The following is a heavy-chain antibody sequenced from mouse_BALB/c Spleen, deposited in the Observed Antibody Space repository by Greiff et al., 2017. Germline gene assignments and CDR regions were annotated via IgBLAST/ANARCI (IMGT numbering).Heavy chain of an antibody. J-gene: IGHJ4*01. V-gene: IGHV1-63*01. Sequence: VQLQQSGAELVRPGTSVKISCKASGYAFTNYWLGWVKQRPGHGLEWIGDIYPGSGNTYYNEKFKGKATLTADKSSSTAYMQLSSLTSEDSAVYFCARSGIITTVVARAMDYWGQGTSVTVSS. CDR1: GYAFTNYW. D-gene: IGHD1-1*01. CDR3: ARSGIITTVVARAMDY. CDR2: IYPGSGNT.